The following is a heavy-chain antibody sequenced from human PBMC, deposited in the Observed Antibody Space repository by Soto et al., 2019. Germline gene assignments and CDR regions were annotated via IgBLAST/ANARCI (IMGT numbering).Heavy chain of an antibody. CDR3: ARGGIQLWPDYYYYGMDV. J-gene: IGHJ6*02. V-gene: IGHV1-3*01. CDR2: INAGNGNT. CDR1: GYTFTSYA. D-gene: IGHD5-18*01. Sequence: ASVKVSCKASGYTFTSYAMHWVRQAPGQRLEWMGWINAGNGNTKYSQKFQGRVTITRDTSASTAYMELSSLRSEDTAVYYCARGGIQLWPDYYYYGMDVWGQGTTVTVSS.